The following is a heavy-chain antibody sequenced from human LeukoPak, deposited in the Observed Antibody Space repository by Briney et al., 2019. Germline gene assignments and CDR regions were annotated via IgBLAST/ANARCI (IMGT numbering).Heavy chain of an antibody. V-gene: IGHV3-7*01. Sequence: PGGSLRLSCAASGFTLSSHWMSWVRQAPGKGLEWVANIKQDGSETYYMDSVKGRFTISRDNAKNSLYLQMNSLRAEDTAVYFCARGSRYYYYYMDVWGKGTTVTVSS. CDR3: ARGSRYYYYYMDV. D-gene: IGHD3-10*01. CDR1: GFTLSSHW. J-gene: IGHJ6*03. CDR2: IKQDGSET.